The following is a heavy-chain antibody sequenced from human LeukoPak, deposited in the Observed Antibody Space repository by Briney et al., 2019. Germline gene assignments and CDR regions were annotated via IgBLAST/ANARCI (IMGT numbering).Heavy chain of an antibody. V-gene: IGHV3-23*01. D-gene: IGHD6-13*01. Sequence: GGSLRLSCAASGFTFSSYAMSWVRQAPGKGLEWVSAISGSGGSTYYADSVKGRFTISRDNSKNTLYLQMNSLRAEDTAVYYCAKSSRSLGYSSSWKVSWFDPWGQGTLVTVSS. J-gene: IGHJ5*02. CDR2: ISGSGGST. CDR3: AKSSRSLGYSSSWKVSWFDP. CDR1: GFTFSSYA.